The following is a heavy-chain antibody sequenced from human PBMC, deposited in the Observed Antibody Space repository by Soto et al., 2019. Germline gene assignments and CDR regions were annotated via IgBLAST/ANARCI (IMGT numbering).Heavy chain of an antibody. J-gene: IGHJ3*02. V-gene: IGHV3-33*01. CDR2: IWYDGSNK. CDR3: ARRYSYGIYAFDI. Sequence: GGSLRLSCAASGFTFSSYGMHWVRQAPGKGLEWVAVIWYDGSNKYYADSVKGRFTISRDNSKNTLYLQMNSLRAEDTAVYYCARRYSYGIYAFDICGQGTMVTVS. CDR1: GFTFSSYG. D-gene: IGHD5-18*01.